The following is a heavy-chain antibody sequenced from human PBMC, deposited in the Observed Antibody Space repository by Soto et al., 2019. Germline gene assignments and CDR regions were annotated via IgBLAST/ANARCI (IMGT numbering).Heavy chain of an antibody. V-gene: IGHV3-73*02. CDR1: GFTFSGSA. CDR2: IRSKANSYAT. Sequence: EVQLVESGGGLVQPGGSLKLSCAASGFTFSGSAMHWVRQASGKGLEWVGRIRSKANSYATAYAASVKGRFTISRDDSKNTAYLQMNSLKTEDTAVYYCTRPPHSSSSRGGFDYWGQGTLVTVSS. D-gene: IGHD6-6*01. CDR3: TRPPHSSSSRGGFDY. J-gene: IGHJ4*02.